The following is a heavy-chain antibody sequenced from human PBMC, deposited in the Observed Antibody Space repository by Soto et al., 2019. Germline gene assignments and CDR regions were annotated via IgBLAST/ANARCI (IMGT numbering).Heavy chain of an antibody. CDR3: TRADNWNYPWFDP. CDR2: IRSKAYGGTT. Sequence: GGSLRLSCTASGFTFGDYAMSWFRQAPGKGLEWVGFIRSKAYGGTTEYAASVKGRFTISRDDSKSIAYLQMNSLKTEDTTVYYCTRADNWNYPWFDPWGQGTLVTVSS. V-gene: IGHV3-49*03. D-gene: IGHD1-7*01. J-gene: IGHJ5*02. CDR1: GFTFGDYA.